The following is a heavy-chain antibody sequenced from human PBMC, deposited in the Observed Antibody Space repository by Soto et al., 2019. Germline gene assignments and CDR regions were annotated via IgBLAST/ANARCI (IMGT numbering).Heavy chain of an antibody. V-gene: IGHV3-64D*06. D-gene: IGHD3-9*01. CDR2: ISSNRDST. CDR1: GFTFSSYA. CDR3: VKSPGILNGYLDL. J-gene: IGHJ5*02. Sequence: PGGSLRLSCSASGFTFSSYAMHWVRQAPGKGLEYVSAISSNRDSTYYADYVKGRFTISRDNSWNTIYLQMSSLRAEDTAVYYCVKSPGILNGYLDLWGQGTLVTVSS.